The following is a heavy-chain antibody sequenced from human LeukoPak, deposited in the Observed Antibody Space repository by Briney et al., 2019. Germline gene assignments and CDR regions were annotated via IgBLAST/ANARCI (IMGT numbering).Heavy chain of an antibody. D-gene: IGHD1-14*01. CDR2: ISDDGSTE. CDR1: GFTFSSYA. J-gene: IGHJ6*02. CDR3: ARDLNPRRVYYYYGMDV. Sequence: GRSLRLSCAVSGFTFSSYAMHWVRQAPGKGLEWVAVISDDGSTEYYADSVRGRFTISRDNSKNTLYLQMNGLRAGDTAVYYCARDLNPRRVYYYYGMDVWGQGTTVTVSS. V-gene: IGHV3-30-3*01.